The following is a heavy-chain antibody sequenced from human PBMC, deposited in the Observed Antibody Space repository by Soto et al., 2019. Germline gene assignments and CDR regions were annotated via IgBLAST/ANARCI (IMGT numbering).Heavy chain of an antibody. D-gene: IGHD3-3*01. V-gene: IGHV4-4*07. J-gene: IGHJ4*02. Sequence: SETLSLTCTVSGGSISNYFCNWIRQPAGKGLEWIGRIDNSGSTNYNPSLKSRITMSADTSRNQFSLKLNSVTAADTAVYYCARGGQDFWSGPFNYWGQGALVTVSS. CDR3: ARGGQDFWSGPFNY. CDR1: GGSISNYF. CDR2: IDNSGST.